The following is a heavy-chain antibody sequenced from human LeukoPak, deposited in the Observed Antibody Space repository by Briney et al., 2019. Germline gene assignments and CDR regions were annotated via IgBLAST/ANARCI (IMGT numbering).Heavy chain of an antibody. D-gene: IGHD1-26*01. CDR2: IYYSGST. V-gene: IGHV4-4*07. Sequence: PSETLSLTCTVSGVSISSYYWSWLRPPAGKGLEWIGSIYYSGSTYYNPSLKSRVTISVDTSKKQFTVMRSSATDAAAAFYCGSSYYNPSHKRRVTTSVDTTKNHFSLKQSSVTAADTAVYYCARYHLPGSEWLVVGGFDPWGQGTLVTVSS. CDR3: SSYYNPSHKRRVTTSVDTTKNHFSLKQSSVTAADTAVYYCARYHLPGSEWLVVGGFDP. CDR1: GVSISSYY. J-gene: IGHJ5*02.